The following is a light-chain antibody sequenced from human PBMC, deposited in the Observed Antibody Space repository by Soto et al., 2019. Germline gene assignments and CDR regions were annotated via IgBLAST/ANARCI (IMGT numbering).Light chain of an antibody. CDR1: QSFSSSY. CDR2: GAF. Sequence: EIVLTQSPGTLSLSPGERATLSCRASQSFSSSYLAWYQQKPGQPPRLLIYGAFSRDTGIPDRFSGSGSGTDFTLTISRLEPEDFAVYYCQQYGSPPLTFGGGTKVEIK. CDR3: QQYGSPPLT. J-gene: IGKJ4*01. V-gene: IGKV3-20*01.